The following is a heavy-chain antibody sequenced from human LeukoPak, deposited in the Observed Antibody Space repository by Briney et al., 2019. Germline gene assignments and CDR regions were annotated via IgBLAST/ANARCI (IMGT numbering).Heavy chain of an antibody. J-gene: IGHJ6*02. Sequence: PGGSLRLSCAASGFTFDDYAMHWVRQAPGKGLEWVAVIWYDGSNKYYADSVKGRFTISRDNSKNTLYLQMNSLRAEDTAVYYCARDLISEYQLLDYYYGMDVWGQGTTVTVSS. V-gene: IGHV3-33*08. CDR1: GFTFDDYA. D-gene: IGHD2-2*01. CDR3: ARDLISEYQLLDYYYGMDV. CDR2: IWYDGSNK.